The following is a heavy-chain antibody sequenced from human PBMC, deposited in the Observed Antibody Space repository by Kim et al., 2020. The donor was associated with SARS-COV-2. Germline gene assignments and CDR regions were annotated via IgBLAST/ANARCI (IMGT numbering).Heavy chain of an antibody. CDR3: ARGGELLWGFDP. Sequence: YYADSVKGRFTISRDNAKNSLYLQMNSLRAEDTAVYYCARGGELLWGFDPWGQGTLVTVSS. J-gene: IGHJ5*02. D-gene: IGHD1-26*01. V-gene: IGHV3-21*01.